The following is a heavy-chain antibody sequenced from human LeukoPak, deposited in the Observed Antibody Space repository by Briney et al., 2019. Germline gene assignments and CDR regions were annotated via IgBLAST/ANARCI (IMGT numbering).Heavy chain of an antibody. J-gene: IGHJ4*02. Sequence: GASVKVSCKASGYTFTSYGISWVRQAPGQGLEWMGWISAYNGNTNYAQKFQGRVTTTTDTSTSAAYMELRSLRSDDTAVYYCARNPSTALDYWGQGTLVTVSS. CDR3: ARNPSTALDY. CDR2: ISAYNGNT. D-gene: IGHD4-17*01. CDR1: GYTFTSYG. V-gene: IGHV1-18*01.